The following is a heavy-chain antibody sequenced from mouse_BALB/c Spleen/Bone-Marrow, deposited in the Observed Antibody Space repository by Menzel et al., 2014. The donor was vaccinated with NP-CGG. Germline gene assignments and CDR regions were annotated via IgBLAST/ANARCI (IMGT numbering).Heavy chain of an antibody. CDR3: TTGFAY. J-gene: IGHJ3*01. CDR1: GFTFSNYW. V-gene: IGHV6-6*02. CDR2: IRLKSNNYAT. Sequence: EVKVVESGGGLVQPGGSIKLSCVASGFTFSNYWMNWVRQFPEKGLEWVAEIRLKSNNYATHYAESVKGRFTIPRDDSKSSVSLQMNDLRAEDTGIYYCTTGFAYWGQGTLVTVSA.